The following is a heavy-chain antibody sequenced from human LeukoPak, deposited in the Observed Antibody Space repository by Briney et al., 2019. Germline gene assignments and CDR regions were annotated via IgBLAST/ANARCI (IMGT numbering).Heavy chain of an antibody. J-gene: IGHJ3*02. V-gene: IGHV3-23*01. CDR2: ISGNGEST. CDR3: ARASYDYYDSSGSTPGAFDI. D-gene: IGHD3-22*01. CDR1: GFTLSSYA. Sequence: TGGSLRLSCAASGFTLSSYAMDWVRQAPGKGLEWVSSISGNGESTYYADSVKGRFTISRDNSKNTLYLQMNSLRAEDTAVYYCARASYDYYDSSGSTPGAFDIWGQGTMVTVSS.